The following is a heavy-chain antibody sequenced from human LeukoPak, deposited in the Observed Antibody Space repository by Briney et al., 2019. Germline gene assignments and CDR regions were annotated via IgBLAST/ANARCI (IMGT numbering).Heavy chain of an antibody. J-gene: IGHJ5*02. CDR1: GFTFSSHD. D-gene: IGHD1-26*01. CDR3: ARDGYSGSYFWFDP. CDR2: ISSSSSYI. V-gene: IGHV3-21*01. Sequence: PGGSLRLSCATSGFTFSSHDMNWVRQAPGKGLEWVSSISSSSSYIYYADSVKGRFTISRDNAKNSLYLQMNSLRAEDTAVYYCARDGYSGSYFWFDPWGQGTLVTVSS.